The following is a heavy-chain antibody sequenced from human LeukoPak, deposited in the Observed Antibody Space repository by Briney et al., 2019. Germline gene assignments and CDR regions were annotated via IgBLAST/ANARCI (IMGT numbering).Heavy chain of an antibody. CDR3: ARGLRGYCSSTSFYRINYYYYMDV. D-gene: IGHD2-2*01. CDR2: INHSGST. V-gene: IGHV4-34*01. J-gene: IGHJ6*03. CDR1: GGSFSGYY. Sequence: PSETLSLTCAVYGGSFSGYYWSWIRQPPGKGLEWIGEINHSGSTNYNPSLKSRVTISVDTSKNQFSLKLSSVTAADTAVYYCARGLRGYCSSTSFYRINYYYYMDVWGKGTTVTVSS.